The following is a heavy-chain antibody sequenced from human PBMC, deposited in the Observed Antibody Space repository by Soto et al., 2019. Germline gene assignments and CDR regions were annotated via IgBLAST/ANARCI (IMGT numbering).Heavy chain of an antibody. CDR2: ISYDGSNK. D-gene: IGHD3-3*01. CDR3: ASDRTYYDFYGMDV. Sequence: PGGSLRLSCAASGFTFSSYAMHWVRQAPGKGLEWVAVISYDGSNKYYADSVKGRFTISRDNSKNTLYLQMNSLRAEDTAVYYCASDRTYYDFYGMDVWGQGTTVTVSS. J-gene: IGHJ6*02. V-gene: IGHV3-30-3*01. CDR1: GFTFSSYA.